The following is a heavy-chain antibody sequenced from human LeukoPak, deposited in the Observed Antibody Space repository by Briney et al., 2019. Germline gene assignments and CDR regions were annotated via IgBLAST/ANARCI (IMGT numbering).Heavy chain of an antibody. Sequence: GGSLRLSCAVSGFTVSSNYMSWVCQAPGKGLEWVSVIYSGGATYYADSVKGRFTISRDNSKNTLYLQMNSLRAEDTAVYYCARGLGGGSYGSVFDYWGQGTLVTVSS. V-gene: IGHV3-53*01. D-gene: IGHD5-18*01. CDR3: ARGLGGGSYGSVFDY. CDR1: GFTVSSNY. J-gene: IGHJ4*02. CDR2: IYSGGAT.